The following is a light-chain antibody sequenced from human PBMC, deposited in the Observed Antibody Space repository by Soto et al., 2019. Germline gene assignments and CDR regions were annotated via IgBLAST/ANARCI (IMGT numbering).Light chain of an antibody. V-gene: IGLV2-11*01. CDR3: CSYAGNYIHVV. J-gene: IGLJ2*01. CDR2: DVS. CDR1: SSDVGNYNY. Sequence: QSALTQPRSVSGSPGQSVTISCTGTSSDVGNYNYVSWYQQHPGKAPKLMIYDVSKRPSGVPDRFSGSKSGNTASLSISGLQAEDEADYYCCSYAGNYIHVVYGGGTKLTVL.